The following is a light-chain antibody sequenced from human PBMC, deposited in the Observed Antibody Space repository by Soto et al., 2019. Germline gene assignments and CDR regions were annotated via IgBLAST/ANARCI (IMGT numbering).Light chain of an antibody. J-gene: IGKJ4*01. CDR3: QQYGSSPLT. V-gene: IGKV3-20*01. CDR1: RSVSSSY. CDR2: GAS. Sequence: EIVLTQSPGTLSLSPVERATLSCMASRSVSSSYLAWYQQKPGQAPRLLIYGASSRATGIPDRFSGSGSGTDFTLTISRLEPEDFAVYYCQQYGSSPLTFGGGTKVDIK.